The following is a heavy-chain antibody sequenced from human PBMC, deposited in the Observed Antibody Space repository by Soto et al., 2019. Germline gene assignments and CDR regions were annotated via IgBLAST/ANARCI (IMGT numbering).Heavy chain of an antibody. CDR3: ARDQSTVRKWDDAFDI. Sequence: ASVKVSCKASGGTFSSYTISWVRQAPGQGLEWMGRIIPILGIANYAQKFQGRVTITADKSTSTAYMELSSLRSEDTAVYYCARDQSTVRKWDDAFDIWGQGTMVTVSS. V-gene: IGHV1-69*04. CDR2: IIPILGIA. CDR1: GGTFSSYT. D-gene: IGHD4-17*01. J-gene: IGHJ3*02.